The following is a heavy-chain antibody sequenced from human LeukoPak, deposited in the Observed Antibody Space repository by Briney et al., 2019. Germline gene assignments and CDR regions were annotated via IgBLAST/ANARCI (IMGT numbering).Heavy chain of an antibody. CDR3: AKGEGYDSSGYYYRGAFDI. J-gene: IGHJ3*02. CDR2: ISGSGGST. D-gene: IGHD3-22*01. Sequence: GGSLRLSCAASGFTFSSYGMSWVRQAPGKGLEWVSAISGSGGSTYYADSVKGRFTISRDNSKNTLYLQMNSLRAEDTAVYYCAKGEGYDSSGYYYRGAFDIWGQGTMVTVSS. CDR1: GFTFSSYG. V-gene: IGHV3-23*01.